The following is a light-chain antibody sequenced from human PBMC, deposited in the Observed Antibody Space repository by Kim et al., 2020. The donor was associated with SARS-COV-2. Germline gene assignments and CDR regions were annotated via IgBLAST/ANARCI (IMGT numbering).Light chain of an antibody. CDR1: QTFCRSC. J-gene: IGKJ2*01. CDR3: QQCGTIPPYT. V-gene: IGKV3-20*01. Sequence: SPGEQATLSCRARQTFCRSCLASYQPKPCQAPRLLIYSASTRAPGTPDRFRGGGSGTDFTLTISRLEPEDFAVYYCQQCGTIPPYTFGQGTKLEI. CDR2: SAS.